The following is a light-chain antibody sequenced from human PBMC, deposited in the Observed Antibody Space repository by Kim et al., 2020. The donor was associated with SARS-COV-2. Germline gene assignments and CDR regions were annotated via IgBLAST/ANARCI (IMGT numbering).Light chain of an antibody. Sequence: DVVMTQSPLSLPVTLGQPASISCRSSQSLVYSDGNTYLTWFQQRPGQSPRRLIYKVSNRDSGVPDRFSGSGSGTDFTLKISSVEAEDVGVYYCMQGTHWPPITFGQGTRLEIK. V-gene: IGKV2-30*01. CDR3: MQGTHWPPIT. CDR1: QSLVYSDGNTY. CDR2: KVS. J-gene: IGKJ5*01.